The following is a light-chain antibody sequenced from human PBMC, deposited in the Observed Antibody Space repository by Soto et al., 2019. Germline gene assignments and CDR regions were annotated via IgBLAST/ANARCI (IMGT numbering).Light chain of an antibody. J-gene: IGKJ4*01. CDR1: QSVSSY. CDR3: QQRRNWPPRLT. V-gene: IGKV3-11*01. CDR2: DTS. Sequence: EIVLTQSPATLSLSPGERATLSCRASQSVSSYLDWYQQKPGQAPRLLIYDTSNRATGIPARFSGSGSGTDFTLTISSLEAEDFAVYYCQQRRNWPPRLTFGGGTKVEIK.